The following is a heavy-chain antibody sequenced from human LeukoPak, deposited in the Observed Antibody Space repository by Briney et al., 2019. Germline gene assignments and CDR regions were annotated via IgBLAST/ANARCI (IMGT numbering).Heavy chain of an antibody. CDR3: ATRQEDYYYYGMDV. CDR1: GYTFTSYG. D-gene: IGHD1-1*01. CDR2: ISTYNGNT. Sequence: ASVKVSCKASGYTFTSYGISWVRQAPGQGLEWMGWISTYNGNTNYAQKLQGRATMTEDTSTDTAYMELSSLRSEDTAVYYCATRQEDYYYYGMDVWGQGTTVTVSS. J-gene: IGHJ6*02. V-gene: IGHV1-18*01.